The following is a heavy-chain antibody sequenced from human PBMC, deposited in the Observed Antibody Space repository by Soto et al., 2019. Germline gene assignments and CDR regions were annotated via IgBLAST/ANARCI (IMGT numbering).Heavy chain of an antibody. CDR1: GYSISSGYY. CDR2: LYHSANT. CDR3: ARDYVYGPTRPGRFDY. D-gene: IGHD3-10*01. Sequence: SETLSLTCAVSGYSISSGYYWGWIRQSPGKGLEWIGSLYHSANTYYNPSLKSRVTLSVDTSKNQFSLTLTSVTAADTAVYFCARDYVYGPTRPGRFDYWGQGTLVTVS. V-gene: IGHV4-38-2*02. J-gene: IGHJ4*02.